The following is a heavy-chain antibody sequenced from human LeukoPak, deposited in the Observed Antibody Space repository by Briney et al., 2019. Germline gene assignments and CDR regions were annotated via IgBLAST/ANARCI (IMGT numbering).Heavy chain of an antibody. CDR3: AKVIRGGSGGDF. D-gene: IGHD2-21*01. J-gene: IGHJ6*02. V-gene: IGHV3-48*01. CDR2: ISYSGSLT. Sequence: GGSLRHSPAASGFTFISLGISWVRQAPGKGLEWVSYISYSGSLTNHADSVKGRFTISRDNAKNSLYLQLNSLRVEATAVYFCAKVIRGGSGGDFWGQGTTVTVSS. CDR1: GFTFISLG.